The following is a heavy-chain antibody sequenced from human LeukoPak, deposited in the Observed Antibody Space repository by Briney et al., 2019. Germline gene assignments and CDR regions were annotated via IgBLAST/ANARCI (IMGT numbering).Heavy chain of an antibody. D-gene: IGHD2-15*01. V-gene: IGHV4-4*07. Sequence: SETLSLTCTASGGSISGYYRVWIRQPAGKGLEWIVRIYTSGSTNYNTSLKRRVTMSVGTSKNQFSLKLSSVTAADTAVYYWAKSYGSGGSCYFAYWGQGTLVTVSS. CDR1: GGSISGYY. CDR3: AKSYGSGGSCYFAY. CDR2: IYTSGST. J-gene: IGHJ4*02.